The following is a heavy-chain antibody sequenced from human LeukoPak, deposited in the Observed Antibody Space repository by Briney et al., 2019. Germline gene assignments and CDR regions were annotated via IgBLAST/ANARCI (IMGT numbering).Heavy chain of an antibody. Sequence: PWGSLRLSCAASGFTFSSYAMTWVRHAPGQGLEWVSIVCGSGDSPYYADSVKGRFTISRDNSKNTLFLQMNSLRAEDTAIYYCAKSNVDDFWSGYDYWGQGTLVTVSS. CDR1: GFTFSSYA. J-gene: IGHJ4*02. V-gene: IGHV3-23*01. CDR2: VCGSGDSP. CDR3: AKSNVDDFWSGYDY. D-gene: IGHD3-3*01.